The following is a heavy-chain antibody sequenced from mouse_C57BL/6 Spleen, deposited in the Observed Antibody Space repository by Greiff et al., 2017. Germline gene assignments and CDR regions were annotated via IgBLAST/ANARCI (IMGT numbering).Heavy chain of an antibody. CDR1: GFNIKNTY. CDR3: ARDYGSSYWYFDV. V-gene: IGHV14-3*01. D-gene: IGHD1-1*01. Sequence: VQLKQSVAELVRPGASVKLSCTASGFNIKNTYMHWVKQRPEQGLEWIGRIGPATGTTKYAPQFQGKATITADTASYTAYLQLRSLTSADTDSYSCARDYGSSYWYFDVGGTATTVTVS. J-gene: IGHJ1*03. CDR2: IGPATGTT.